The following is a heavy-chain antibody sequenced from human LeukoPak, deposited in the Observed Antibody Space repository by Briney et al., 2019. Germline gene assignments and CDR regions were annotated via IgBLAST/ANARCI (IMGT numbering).Heavy chain of an antibody. V-gene: IGHV4-4*02. Sequence: TSETLSLTCAVSGGSISSSNWWSWVRQPPGKGPEWIGEIYHSGSTNYNPSLKSRVTISVDKSKNQFSLKLSSVTAADTAVYYCAKGIVGAFHGMDVWGQGTTVTVSS. CDR2: IYHSGST. D-gene: IGHD1-26*01. CDR3: AKGIVGAFHGMDV. J-gene: IGHJ6*02. CDR1: GGSISSSNW.